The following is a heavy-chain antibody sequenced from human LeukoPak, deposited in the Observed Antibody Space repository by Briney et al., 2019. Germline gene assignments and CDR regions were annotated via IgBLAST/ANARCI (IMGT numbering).Heavy chain of an antibody. CDR1: GYTFTSYY. V-gene: IGHV1-46*01. D-gene: IGHD6-13*01. CDR3: ARPIAAAGLFDY. J-gene: IGHJ4*02. Sequence: GASVKVSCKASGYTFTSYYMHWVRQAPGQGPEWMGIINPSGGSTSYAQKFQGRVTMARDTSTSTVYMELSSLRSEDTAVYYCARPIAAAGLFDYWGQGTLVTVSS. CDR2: INPSGGST.